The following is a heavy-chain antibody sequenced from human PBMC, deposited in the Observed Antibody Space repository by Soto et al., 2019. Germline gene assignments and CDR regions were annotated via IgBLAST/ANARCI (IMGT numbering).Heavy chain of an antibody. CDR2: IYYSGST. D-gene: IGHD2-15*01. Sequence: TLSLTCTVSGGSISSGGYYWSWIRQHPGKGLEWIGYIYYSGSTYYNPSLKSRVTISVDTSKNQFSLKLSSVTAADTAVYYCARSGGSRFWFDPWGQGTLVTVS. CDR3: ARSGGSRFWFDP. J-gene: IGHJ5*02. CDR1: GGSISSGGYY. V-gene: IGHV4-31*03.